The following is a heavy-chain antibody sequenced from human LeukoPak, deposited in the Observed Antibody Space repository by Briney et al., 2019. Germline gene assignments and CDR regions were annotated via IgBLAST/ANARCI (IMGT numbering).Heavy chain of an antibody. CDR2: ISYDGSNK. CDR3: AKVFRRWNTAGTPFDY. J-gene: IGHJ4*02. D-gene: IGHD6-13*01. V-gene: IGHV3-30*18. CDR1: GFTFSSYG. Sequence: GGSLRLSCAASGFTFSSYGMHWVCQAPGKGLEWVAVISYDGSNKYYADSVKGRFTISRDNSKNTLYLQMNSLRAEDTAVYYCAKVFRRWNTAGTPFDYWGQGTLVTVSS.